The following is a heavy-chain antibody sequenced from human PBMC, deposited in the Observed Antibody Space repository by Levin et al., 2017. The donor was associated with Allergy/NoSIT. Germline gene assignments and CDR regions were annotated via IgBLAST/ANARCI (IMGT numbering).Heavy chain of an antibody. Sequence: GESLKISCAASGFTFSNYWMSWVRQAPGKGLEWVANIKRDGSEKYYVDSVKGRFTISRDNAKNSLYLQMNSLRAEDTGVYYCARARADWWGQGTLVTVSS. V-gene: IGHV3-7*01. J-gene: IGHJ4*02. CDR3: ARARADW. CDR1: GFTFSNYW. CDR2: IKRDGSEK.